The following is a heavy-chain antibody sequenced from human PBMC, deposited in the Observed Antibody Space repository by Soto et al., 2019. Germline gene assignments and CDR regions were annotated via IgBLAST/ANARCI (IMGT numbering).Heavy chain of an antibody. D-gene: IGHD3-3*01. Sequence: QVQLVESGGGVVQPGRSLRLSCAASGFTFRSYGMHWVRQAPGKGLEWVAVISYDGSNKYYADSVKGRFTISRDNSKNTLYLQMNSLRAEDTAVYYCAKDLYDFWSGYPPYNWFDPWGQGTLVTVSS. J-gene: IGHJ5*02. CDR1: GFTFRSYG. CDR3: AKDLYDFWSGYPPYNWFDP. V-gene: IGHV3-30*18. CDR2: ISYDGSNK.